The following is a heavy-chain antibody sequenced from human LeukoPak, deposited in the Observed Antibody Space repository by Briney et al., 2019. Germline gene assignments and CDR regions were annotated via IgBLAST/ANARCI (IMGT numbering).Heavy chain of an antibody. V-gene: IGHV3-23*01. Sequence: GGSLRLSCAASGFTFSSYAMSWVRQAPGKGLEWVSAISGSGGSTYYADSVKGRFTISRDNSKNTLYLQMNSLRAEDTAVYYCASYGSRSYHYNWFDPWGQGTLVTVSS. J-gene: IGHJ5*02. CDR3: ASYGSRSYHYNWFDP. CDR2: ISGSGGST. D-gene: IGHD3-10*01. CDR1: GFTFSSYA.